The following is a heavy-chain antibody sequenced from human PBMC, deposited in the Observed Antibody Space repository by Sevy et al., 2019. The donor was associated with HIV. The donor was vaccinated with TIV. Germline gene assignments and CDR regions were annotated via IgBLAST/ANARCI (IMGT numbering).Heavy chain of an antibody. D-gene: IGHD6-19*01. CDR1: GYTFTSYG. J-gene: IGHJ5*02. Sequence: ASVKVSCKTSGYTFTSYGVSWIRHAPGQGLEWMGWISAYNGKTNYAQKFQGRVTMTADTSTGTAYIELTSLTSDETAVYYCARDEGEQWLWTITGPNWFDPWGQGTLVTVSS. CDR2: ISAYNGKT. CDR3: ARDEGEQWLWTITGPNWFDP. V-gene: IGHV1-18*01.